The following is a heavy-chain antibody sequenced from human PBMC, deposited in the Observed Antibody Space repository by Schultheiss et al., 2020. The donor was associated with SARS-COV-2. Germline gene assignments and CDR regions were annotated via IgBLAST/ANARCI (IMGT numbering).Heavy chain of an antibody. J-gene: IGHJ4*02. CDR3: ARASSSSGYYAFDY. Sequence: GGSLRLSCAASGFTFSSYWMSWVRQAPGKGLEWVANIQQNGSDAYYADSVKGRFTISRDNAKNSLYLQMNSLRAEDTALYYCARASSSSGYYAFDYWGQGTLVTVSS. CDR2: IQQNGSDA. V-gene: IGHV3-7*03. D-gene: IGHD3-22*01. CDR1: GFTFSSYW.